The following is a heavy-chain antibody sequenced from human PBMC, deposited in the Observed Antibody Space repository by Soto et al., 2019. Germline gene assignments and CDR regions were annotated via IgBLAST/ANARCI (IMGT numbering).Heavy chain of an antibody. V-gene: IGHV3-23*01. CDR1: GFTLSSYA. D-gene: IGHD5-12*01. CDR2: ISGSGGST. J-gene: IGHJ4*02. CDR3: AKVVRYSGYDPNPQYYDY. Sequence: PGGSLRLSCAASGFTLSSYAMSWVRQAPGKGLEWVSAISGSGGSTYYADSVKGRFTISRDNSKNTLYLQMNSLRAEDTAVYYCAKVVRYSGYDPNPQYYDYWGQGTLVTVSS.